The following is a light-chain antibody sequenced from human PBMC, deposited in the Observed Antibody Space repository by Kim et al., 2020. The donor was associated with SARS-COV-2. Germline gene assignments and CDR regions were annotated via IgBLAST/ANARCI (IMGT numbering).Light chain of an antibody. CDR1: QSISIW. Sequence: LAASVGDRVTITCRASQSISIWLAWYQQKPGKAPKLMIYRAYSLESGVPSRVSGSGSGTEFTLTISSLQPDDFATYYCQQYNGYSTFGQGTKLEI. CDR2: RAY. CDR3: QQYNGYST. J-gene: IGKJ2*01. V-gene: IGKV1-5*03.